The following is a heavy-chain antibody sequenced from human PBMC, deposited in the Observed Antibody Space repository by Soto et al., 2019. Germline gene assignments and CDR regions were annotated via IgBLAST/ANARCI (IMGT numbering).Heavy chain of an antibody. CDR3: ARAYCSGGSCYSAGGFDP. Sequence: SETLSLTCTVSGGSISSYYWSWIRQPPGKGLEWIGYIYYSGSTNYNPSLKSRVTISVDTSKNQFSLKLSSVTAADTAVYYCARAYCSGGSCYSAGGFDPWGQGTLVTVSS. J-gene: IGHJ5*02. V-gene: IGHV4-59*01. D-gene: IGHD2-15*01. CDR1: GGSISSYY. CDR2: IYYSGST.